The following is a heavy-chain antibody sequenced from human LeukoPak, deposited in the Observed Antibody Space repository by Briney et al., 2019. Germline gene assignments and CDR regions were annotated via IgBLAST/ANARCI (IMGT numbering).Heavy chain of an antibody. D-gene: IGHD3-3*01. CDR1: EFTFSSYN. J-gene: IGHJ4*02. CDR3: AREIFWSGYYSNLHFDY. V-gene: IGHV3-21*01. CDR2: ISSSSSYI. Sequence: GGSLRLSCAASEFTFSSYNRNWVRQAPGKGREWVSSISSSSSYIYYADSVKGRFTISRDNAKNSLYLQMNSLRAEDTAVYYCAREIFWSGYYSNLHFDYWGQGTLVTVSS.